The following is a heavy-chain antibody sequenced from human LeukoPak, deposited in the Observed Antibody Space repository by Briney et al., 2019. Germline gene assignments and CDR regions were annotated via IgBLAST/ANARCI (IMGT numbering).Heavy chain of an antibody. CDR2: IYWDDDK. CDR1: GFSLSTSGVG. J-gene: IGHJ4*02. CDR3: AHGTQQLDY. D-gene: IGHD6-13*01. Sequence: SGPTLVKPTQTLTLTCTFSGFSLSTSGVGVGWIRQPPGNALEWLALIYWDDDKRYSPSLRSRLTITRDTSKNQVVLTMTNMDPVDTATYYCAHGTQQLDYWGQGTLVTISS. V-gene: IGHV2-5*02.